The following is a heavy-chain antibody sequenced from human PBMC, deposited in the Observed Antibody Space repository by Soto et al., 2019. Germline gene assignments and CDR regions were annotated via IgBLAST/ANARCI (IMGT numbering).Heavy chain of an antibody. CDR2: LYNTGST. D-gene: IGHD3-22*01. CDR3: ARGTNSGYFYYFDS. J-gene: IGHJ4*02. Sequence: PSETLSLTCTVSGASISRYYWSWIRQSPGKGLEWIGYLYNTGSTIYNPSLKSRVTISVDTSKNQFSLKLSSVTAADTAVYYCARGTNSGYFYYFDSWGQGTLVTVSS. V-gene: IGHV4-59*01. CDR1: GASISRYY.